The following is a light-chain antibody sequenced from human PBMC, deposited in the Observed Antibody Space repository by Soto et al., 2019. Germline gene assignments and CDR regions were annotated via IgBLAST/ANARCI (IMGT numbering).Light chain of an antibody. J-gene: IGLJ2*01. Sequence: QSALTQPASVSGSPGQSIAISCTGTSSDIGGYDHVSWYQQHPGEAPKLMIYDVSSRPSGVSNRFSGSKSGNTASLTISGLQAEDEADYYCSSDTSSNTRVFGGGTKVTVL. CDR1: SSDIGGYDH. CDR2: DVS. CDR3: SSDTSSNTRV. V-gene: IGLV2-14*01.